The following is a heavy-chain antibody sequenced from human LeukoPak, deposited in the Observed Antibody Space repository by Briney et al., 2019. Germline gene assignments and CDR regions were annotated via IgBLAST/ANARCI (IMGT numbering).Heavy chain of an antibody. V-gene: IGHV3-23*01. CDR1: GFTFSSYA. Sequence: PGGSLRLSCAASGFTFSSYAMSWIRQAPGKGLEWVSAISGSGGSTYYADSVKGRFTISRDNSKNTLYLQMNSLRAEDTAVYYCVKEATPYSSKPGFDYWGQGTLVTVSS. J-gene: IGHJ4*02. D-gene: IGHD6-19*01. CDR3: VKEATPYSSKPGFDY. CDR2: ISGSGGST.